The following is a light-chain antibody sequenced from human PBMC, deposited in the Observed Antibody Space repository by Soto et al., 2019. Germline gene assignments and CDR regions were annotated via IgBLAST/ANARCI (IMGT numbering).Light chain of an antibody. CDR1: QSVSSY. CDR2: DAS. J-gene: IGKJ5*01. CDR3: QQRSNWSLT. V-gene: IGKV3-11*01. Sequence: EIVLTQSPATLSLSPGERATLSCRASQSVSSYLAWYQQKPGQAPRLLIFDASNRAAGIPARFSGSGSGTDFTLPISSLEPEDFAVYYCQQRSNWSLTFGQGTKLEIK.